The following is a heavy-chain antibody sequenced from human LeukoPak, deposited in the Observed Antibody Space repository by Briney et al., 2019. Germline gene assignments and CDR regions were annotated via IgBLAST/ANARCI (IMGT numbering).Heavy chain of an antibody. J-gene: IGHJ4*02. D-gene: IGHD4-23*01. CDR1: GFTFSYYW. CDR2: IKQDGSEK. Sequence: GGSLRLSCAASGFTFSYYWMSWVRQAPGKGLEWVANIKQDGSEKYYVDSVKGRFTISSDNAKKSLYLQMNSLRAEDTAVYYCARERSRTVGGNFFDCWGQGTLVTVSS. CDR3: ARERSRTVGGNFFDC. V-gene: IGHV3-7*01.